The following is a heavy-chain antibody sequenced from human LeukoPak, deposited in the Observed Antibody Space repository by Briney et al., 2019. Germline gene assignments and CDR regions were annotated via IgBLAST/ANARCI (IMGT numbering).Heavy chain of an antibody. Sequence: ASVKVSCKASGYTFTGYYMHYVRQAPGQGLEWMGWINPNSGGTHYAQKFQGRVTMTRDTSVNTVYMELSRLTSDDTAVYYCARDGWYSSGWTFGYWGQGTLVTVSS. D-gene: IGHD6-19*01. CDR3: ARDGWYSSGWTFGY. J-gene: IGHJ4*02. V-gene: IGHV1-2*02. CDR2: INPNSGGT. CDR1: GYTFTGYY.